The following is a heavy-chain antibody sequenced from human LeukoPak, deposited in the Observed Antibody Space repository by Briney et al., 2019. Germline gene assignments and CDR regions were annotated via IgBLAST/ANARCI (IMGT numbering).Heavy chain of an antibody. Sequence: PSETLSLTCTVSGGSISSDYWSWMRQPPGKGLEWIGYIYYSGSTNYNPSLKSRVTISVDTSKNQFSLKLSSVTAADTAVYYCARERAGDYGSFDYWGQGTLVTVSS. CDR2: IYYSGST. V-gene: IGHV4-59*01. D-gene: IGHD4-17*01. CDR3: ARERAGDYGSFDY. CDR1: GGSISSDY. J-gene: IGHJ4*02.